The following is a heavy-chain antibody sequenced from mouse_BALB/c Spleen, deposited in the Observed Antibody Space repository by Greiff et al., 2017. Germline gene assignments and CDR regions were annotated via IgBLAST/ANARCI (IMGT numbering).Heavy chain of an antibody. V-gene: IGHV5-12-2*01. CDR1: GFTFSSYT. Sequence: EVQGVESGGGLVKPGGSLKLSCAASGFTFSSYTMSWVRQTPEKRLEWVAYISNGGGSTYYPDTVKGRFTISRDNAKNTLYLQMSSLKSEDTAMYYCARGYDGYYFDYWGQGTTLTVSS. J-gene: IGHJ2*01. CDR3: ARGYDGYYFDY. D-gene: IGHD2-14*01. CDR2: ISNGGGST.